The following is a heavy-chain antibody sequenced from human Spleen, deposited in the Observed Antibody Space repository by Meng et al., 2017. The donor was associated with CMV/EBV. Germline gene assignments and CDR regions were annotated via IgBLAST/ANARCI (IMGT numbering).Heavy chain of an antibody. Sequence: VSCKASGYTFTAHSFPWVRQAPGQGLEWMGWIHPHRGDTNYAQQFQGRVTLTRDTSINTGYMELTRLTSDDTAVYYCARDNNWGPDYWGQGTLVTVSS. CDR3: ARDNNWGPDY. D-gene: IGHD7-27*01. J-gene: IGHJ4*02. CDR2: IHPHRGDT. V-gene: IGHV1-2*02. CDR1: GYTFTAHS.